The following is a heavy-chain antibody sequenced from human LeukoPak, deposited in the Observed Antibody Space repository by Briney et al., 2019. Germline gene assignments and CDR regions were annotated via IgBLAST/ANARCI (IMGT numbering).Heavy chain of an antibody. V-gene: IGHV1-2*02. Sequence: GASVKVSCKASGYTFTGYYMHWVRQAPGQGLEWMGWINPNSGGTNYAQKFQGRVTMTRDTSISTAYMELSRLRSDDTAEYYCARALDIVLMVYARGQNWFDPWGQGTLVTVSS. J-gene: IGHJ5*02. CDR3: ARALDIVLMVYARGQNWFDP. CDR1: GYTFTGYY. D-gene: IGHD2-8*01. CDR2: INPNSGGT.